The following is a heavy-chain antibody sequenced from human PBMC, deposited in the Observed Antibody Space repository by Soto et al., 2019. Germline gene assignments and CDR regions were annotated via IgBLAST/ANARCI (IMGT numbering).Heavy chain of an antibody. J-gene: IGHJ6*02. CDR1: GGTFSSYA. CDR3: ARDNKLSSSWPQYYYYGMDV. CDR2: INAGNGNT. V-gene: IGHV1-3*01. D-gene: IGHD6-13*01. Sequence: GASVKVSCKASGGTFSSYAMHWVRQAPGQRLEWMGWINAGNGNTKYSQKFQGRVTITRDTSASTAYMELSSLRSEDTAVYYCARDNKLSSSWPQYYYYGMDVWGQGTTVTVSS.